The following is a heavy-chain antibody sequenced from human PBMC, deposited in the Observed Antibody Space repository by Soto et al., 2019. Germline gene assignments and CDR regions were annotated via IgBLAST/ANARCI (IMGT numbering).Heavy chain of an antibody. J-gene: IGHJ3*02. CDR2: IYYSGST. Sequence: SETLSLTCTVSGGSISSYYWSWIRQPPGKGLEWIGYIYYSGSTNYNPSLKSRVTISVDTSKNQFSLKLSSVTAADTAVYYCARISPKNDAFDSWGQGTRVTVAS. CDR3: ARISPKNDAFDS. V-gene: IGHV4-59*01. D-gene: IGHD3-3*02. CDR1: GGSISSYY.